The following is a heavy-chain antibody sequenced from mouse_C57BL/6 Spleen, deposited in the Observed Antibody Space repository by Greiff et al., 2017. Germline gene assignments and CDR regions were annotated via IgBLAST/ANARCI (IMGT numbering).Heavy chain of an antibody. CDR2: IWSGGST. J-gene: IGHJ3*01. CDR3: ARNEDDYDGAWFAY. V-gene: IGHV2-2*01. D-gene: IGHD2-4*01. CDR1: GFSLTSYG. Sequence: VKLVESGPGLVQPSQSLSITCTVSGFSLTSYGVHWVRQSPGKGLEWLGVIWSGGSTDYNAAFISRLSISKDNYKSQIFFKMNSLQADDTAIYYCARNEDDYDGAWFAYWGQGTLVTVSA.